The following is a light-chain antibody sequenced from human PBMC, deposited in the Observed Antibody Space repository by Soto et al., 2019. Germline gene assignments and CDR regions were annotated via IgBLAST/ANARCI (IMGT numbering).Light chain of an antibody. J-gene: IGKJ1*01. V-gene: IGKV1-39*01. CDR3: QQSYNTPTT. CDR1: QSISRF. CDR2: AAS. Sequence: LPMTQSPASLPASVGYRVTITCRASQSISRFLTWYQQKPGQAPKLLIYAASTLHSGVPLRFSGSGSGTDFTLTISSLDPEDFATYYCQQSYNTPTTFGQGTKVDIK.